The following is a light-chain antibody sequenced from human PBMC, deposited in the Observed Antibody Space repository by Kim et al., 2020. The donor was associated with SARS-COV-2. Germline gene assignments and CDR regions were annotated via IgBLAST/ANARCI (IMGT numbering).Light chain of an antibody. CDR2: EAS. CDR3: HQYGSSPST. J-gene: IGKJ1*01. V-gene: IGKV3-20*01. CDR1: QSVDSYY. Sequence: SIRERATLYCRASQSVDSYYLAWDQEKPSQAPRPLIYEASTRATGTPDRFSGSGSGTDFTLNISRLESEEFAVYYCHQYGSSPSTFGRGTKVDIK.